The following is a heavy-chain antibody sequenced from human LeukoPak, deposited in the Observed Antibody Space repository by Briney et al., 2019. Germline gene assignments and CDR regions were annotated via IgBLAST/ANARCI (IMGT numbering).Heavy chain of an antibody. Sequence: SETLSLTCTVSGHSISSYYWSWIRQPPGKGLEWIGFIYYSGSTNYNPSLKSRVTISVDTSKNQFSLKLSSVTAADTAVYYCARDQGYGDYVGVNWFDPWGQGTLVTVSS. J-gene: IGHJ5*02. D-gene: IGHD4-17*01. V-gene: IGHV4-59*01. CDR1: GHSISSYY. CDR3: ARDQGYGDYVGVNWFDP. CDR2: IYYSGST.